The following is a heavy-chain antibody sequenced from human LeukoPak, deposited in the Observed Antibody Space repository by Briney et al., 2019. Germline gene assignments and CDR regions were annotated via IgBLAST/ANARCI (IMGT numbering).Heavy chain of an antibody. CDR3: ATTIVELRKSAQFDY. Sequence: GGSLRLSCAASGFTVSSNYMSWVRQAPGKGLEWVAVIYSGGSTYYADSVKGRFTISRDNSKNTLYLQMNNLRAEDTAVYYCATTIVELRKSAQFDYPGQPTMPTVPP. CDR1: GFTVSSNY. CDR2: IYSGGST. D-gene: IGHD2/OR15-2a*01. V-gene: IGHV3-66*01. J-gene: IGHJ4*02.